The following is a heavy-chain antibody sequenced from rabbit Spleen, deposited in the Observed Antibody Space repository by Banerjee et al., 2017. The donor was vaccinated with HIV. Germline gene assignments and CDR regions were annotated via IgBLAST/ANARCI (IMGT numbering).Heavy chain of an antibody. J-gene: IGHJ4*01. CDR1: GIDFSSYNF. V-gene: IGHV1S45*01. Sequence: QQQLEESGGGLVKPGGTLTLTCKASGIDFSSYNFICWVRQAPGKGLEWIACIDIGSRDFTYYASWAKGRFIISKTSSTTVTLQMTSLTVADTATYFCAREDVGGSFTLWGPGTLVTVS. CDR3: AREDVGGSFTL. CDR2: IDIGSRDFT. D-gene: IGHD1-1*01.